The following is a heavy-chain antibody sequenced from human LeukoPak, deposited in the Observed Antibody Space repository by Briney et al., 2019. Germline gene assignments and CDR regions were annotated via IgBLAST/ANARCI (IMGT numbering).Heavy chain of an antibody. D-gene: IGHD6-19*01. CDR2: ISYDGSNK. J-gene: IGHJ6*04. V-gene: IGHV3-30*04. Sequence: GRSLRLSCAASGFTFSSYAMHWVRQAPGKGLEWVAVISYDGSNKYYADSVKGRFTISRDNSKNTLYLQMNSLRAEDTAVYYCARALTAAVADYYYYCGVDVWGKGTTVTVSS. CDR3: ARALTAAVADYYYYCGVDV. CDR1: GFTFSSYA.